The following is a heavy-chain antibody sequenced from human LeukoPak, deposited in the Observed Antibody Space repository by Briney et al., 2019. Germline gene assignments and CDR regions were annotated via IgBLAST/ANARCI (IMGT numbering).Heavy chain of an antibody. D-gene: IGHD6-13*01. CDR3: AKGLTSSSWYEDYYYGMDV. CDR1: GFTFSSYA. J-gene: IGHJ6*02. Sequence: GGSLRLSCAASGFTFSSYAMSWVRQAPGKGLEWVSAISGSGGSTYYADSVKGRFTISRDNSKNTLYPQMNSLRAEDTAVYYCAKGLTSSSWYEDYYYGMDVWGQGTTVTVSS. V-gene: IGHV3-23*01. CDR2: ISGSGGST.